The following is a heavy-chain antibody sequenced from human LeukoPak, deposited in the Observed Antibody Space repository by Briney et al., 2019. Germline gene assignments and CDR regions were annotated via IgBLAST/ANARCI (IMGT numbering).Heavy chain of an antibody. CDR1: GFSFSSHV. V-gene: IGHV3-23*01. CDR3: AKDLGSGSPYYFDY. D-gene: IGHD6-19*01. Sequence: GGSLRLSCAASGFSFSSHVMHWVRQAPGKGLEWVSGISGSGGSTYYADSVKGRFPISRDNSKNTLYLQMNSLRAEDTAVYYCAKDLGSGSPYYFDYWGQGTLVTVSS. J-gene: IGHJ4*02. CDR2: ISGSGGST.